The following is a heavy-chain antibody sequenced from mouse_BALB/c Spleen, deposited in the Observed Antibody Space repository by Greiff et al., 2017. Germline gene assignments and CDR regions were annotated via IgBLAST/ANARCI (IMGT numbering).Heavy chain of an antibody. CDR1: GFSLTSYG. J-gene: IGHJ4*01. CDR2: IWSGGST. V-gene: IGHV2-4-1*01. CDR3: AAYDYDEGSDAMDY. Sequence: QVQLKESGPGLVQPSQSLSITCTVSGFSLTSYGVHWVRQSPGKGLEWLGVIWSGGSTDYNAAFISRLSISKDNSKSQVFFKMNSLQADDTAIYYCAAYDYDEGSDAMDYWGQGTSVTVSS. D-gene: IGHD2-4*01.